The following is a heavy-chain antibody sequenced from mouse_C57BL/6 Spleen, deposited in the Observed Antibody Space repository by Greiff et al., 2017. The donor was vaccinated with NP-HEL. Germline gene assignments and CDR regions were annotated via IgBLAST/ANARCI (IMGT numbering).Heavy chain of an antibody. CDR3: ARGDGSSYGYFDV. V-gene: IGHV1-76*01. CDR2: IYPGSGNT. CDR1: GYTFTDYY. D-gene: IGHD1-1*01. Sequence: VQLQQSGAELVRPGASVKLSCKASGYTFTDYYINWVKQRPGQGLEWIARIYPGSGNTYYNEKFKGKATLTAEKSSSTAYMQLSSLTSEDSAVYFGARGDGSSYGYFDVWGTGTTVTVSS. J-gene: IGHJ1*03.